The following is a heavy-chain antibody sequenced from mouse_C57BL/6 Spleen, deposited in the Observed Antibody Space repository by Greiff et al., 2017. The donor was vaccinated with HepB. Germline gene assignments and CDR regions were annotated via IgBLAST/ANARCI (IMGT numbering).Heavy chain of an antibody. Sequence: DVMLVESGGGLVKPGGSLKLSCAASGFTFSSYAMSWVRQTPEKRLEWVATISDGGSYTYYPDNVKGRFTISRDNAKNNLYLQMSHLKSEDTAMYYCAREGYGSFAYWGQGTLVTVSA. J-gene: IGHJ3*01. CDR3: AREGYGSFAY. D-gene: IGHD2-10*02. V-gene: IGHV5-4*01. CDR2: ISDGGSYT. CDR1: GFTFSSYA.